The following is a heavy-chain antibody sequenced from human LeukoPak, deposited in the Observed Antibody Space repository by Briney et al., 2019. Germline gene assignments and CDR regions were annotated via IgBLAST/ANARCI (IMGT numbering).Heavy chain of an antibody. CDR2: ISAYNGNT. J-gene: IGHJ3*02. CDR1: GYTFTSYG. Sequence: GASVKVSCKASGYTFTSYGISWVRQAPGQGLEWMGWISAYNGNTNYAQKLQGRVTMTTDTSTSTAYMELRSLRSDDTAVYYCARETQGYYYDSSGYHAFDIWGQGTMVTVSS. V-gene: IGHV1-18*01. D-gene: IGHD3-22*01. CDR3: ARETQGYYYDSSGYHAFDI.